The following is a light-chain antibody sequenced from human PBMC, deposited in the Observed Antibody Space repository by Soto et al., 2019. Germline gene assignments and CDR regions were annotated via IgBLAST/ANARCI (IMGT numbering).Light chain of an antibody. CDR1: QGISSY. V-gene: IGKV1-8*01. Sequence: AIRMTQSPSSFSASTGDRVTITCRASQGISSYLAWYQQKPGKAPKLLIYAASTLQSGVPSRFSGSGSWTDFTPTISCLQSEYFANYYCQHYNSYSEAFGQGIKVEVK. J-gene: IGKJ1*01. CDR3: QHYNSYSEA. CDR2: AAS.